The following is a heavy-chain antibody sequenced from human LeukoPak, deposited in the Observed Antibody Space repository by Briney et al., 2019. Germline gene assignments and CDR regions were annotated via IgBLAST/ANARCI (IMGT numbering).Heavy chain of an antibody. Sequence: GESLRISCKGSGYSFTSYWISWVRQMPGKGLEWMGRIAPSDSYTNYSPCFQGHATISADKSISTAYLQWSSLKASDTAMYYCARHCRGYCCSGWFDPWGQGTLVTVSS. CDR1: GYSFTSYW. CDR3: ARHCRGYCCSGWFDP. CDR2: IAPSDSYT. D-gene: IGHD2-2*01. V-gene: IGHV5-10-1*01. J-gene: IGHJ5*02.